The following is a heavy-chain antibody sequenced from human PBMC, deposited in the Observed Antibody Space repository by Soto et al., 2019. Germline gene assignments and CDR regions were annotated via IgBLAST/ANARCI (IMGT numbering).Heavy chain of an antibody. Sequence: GXSLXISCKGXXXXFXXXXXXXXXQMPGXGLEWMGIIYPGDSDTRYSPSFQGQVTISADKSISTAYLQWSSLKASDTAMYYCARHGYSSDYYYYGMDVWGQGTTVTVSS. CDR2: IYPGDSDT. D-gene: IGHD6-25*01. CDR3: ARHGYSSDYYYYGMDV. V-gene: IGHV5-51*01. CDR1: XXXFXXXX. J-gene: IGHJ6*02.